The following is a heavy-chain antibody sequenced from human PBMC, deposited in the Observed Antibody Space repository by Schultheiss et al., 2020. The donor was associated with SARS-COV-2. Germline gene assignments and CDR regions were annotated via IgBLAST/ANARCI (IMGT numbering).Heavy chain of an antibody. Sequence: SETLSLTCTVSGGSISSYYWNWIRQPPGKGLEWIGEINHSGSTNYNPSLKSRVTISVDTSKNQFSLKLSFVTAADTAVYYCARGGGRLYCSSTSCYQGMDVWGQGTTVTVSS. D-gene: IGHD2-2*01. CDR3: ARGGGRLYCSSTSCYQGMDV. CDR2: INHSGST. V-gene: IGHV4-34*01. J-gene: IGHJ6*02. CDR1: GGSISSYY.